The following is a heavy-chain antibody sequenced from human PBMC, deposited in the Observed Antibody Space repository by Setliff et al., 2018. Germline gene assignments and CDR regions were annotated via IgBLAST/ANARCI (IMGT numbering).Heavy chain of an antibody. Sequence: PGGSLRLSCAGSGFAFSSYAMSWVRQAPGKGLEWVSTIYSGDRSTFYTDSVKGRFTISRDTAKNSVYLQMNSLRAEDTAVYYCASGDWFYFDCWGQGTLVTVSS. J-gene: IGHJ4*02. CDR1: GFAFSSYA. CDR3: ASGDWFYFDC. CDR2: IYSGDRST. D-gene: IGHD2-21*01. V-gene: IGHV3-23*05.